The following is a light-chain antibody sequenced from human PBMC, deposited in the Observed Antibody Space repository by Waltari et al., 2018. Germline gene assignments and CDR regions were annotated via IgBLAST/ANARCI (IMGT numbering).Light chain of an antibody. CDR3: QQAHSFPRT. J-gene: IGKJ1*01. CDR2: AAS. Sequence: DIRMTQSPSSVSASVGDSVTITCRASQGISNWLAWYQQKPGKAPKLLIYAASSLHSGVPARFGGSGSGTDFTLTISSLQPEDFATYYCQQAHSFPRTFGQGTKVEVK. V-gene: IGKV1-12*01. CDR1: QGISNW.